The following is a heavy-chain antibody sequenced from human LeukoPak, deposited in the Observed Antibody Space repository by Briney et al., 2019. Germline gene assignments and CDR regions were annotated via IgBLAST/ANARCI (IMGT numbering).Heavy chain of an antibody. CDR2: ISGSGGNP. CDR1: GFTFRSYS. J-gene: IGHJ2*01. V-gene: IGHV3-23*01. D-gene: IGHD3-22*01. CDR3: ARDSSYYYDSGVYHPAWYFDL. Sequence: GGSLRLSCAASGFTFRSYSTTWVRQAPGKGLEWVSVISGSGGNPYYADSVKGRFTISRDNSKNTVFLHMNSLRAEDTAVYNCARDSSYYYDSGVYHPAWYFDLWGGGTRVTVSS.